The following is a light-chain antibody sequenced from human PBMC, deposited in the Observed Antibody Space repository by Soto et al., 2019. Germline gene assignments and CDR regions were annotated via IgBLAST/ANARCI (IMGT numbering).Light chain of an antibody. V-gene: IGLV1-40*01. J-gene: IGLJ3*02. Sequence: QAVVTQPPSVSGAPGQRVTISCTGSSSNIGAGYDVHWYQQLPGTAPKLLIYGNSNRPSGVPHRFSGSKSGTSASLAITGLQAEDEADYYCQSYDSSLSGSLFGGGTKLTVL. CDR1: SSNIGAGYD. CDR3: QSYDSSLSGSL. CDR2: GNS.